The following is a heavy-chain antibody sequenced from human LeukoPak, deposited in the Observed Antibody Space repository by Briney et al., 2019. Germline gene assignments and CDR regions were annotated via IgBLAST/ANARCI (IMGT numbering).Heavy chain of an antibody. Sequence: GGSLRLSCAASGFIFSHHGMHWVRQAPGKGLEWVAVICSDGSNRYYADSVKGRFTISRDNSQNTLFLQMNSLRDKDTAVYFCSRDAQRWLEYGISLKNWGHGILVTVSS. CDR1: GFIFSHHG. CDR3: SRDAQRWLEYGISLKN. V-gene: IGHV3-33*01. CDR2: ICSDGSNR. J-gene: IGHJ4*01. D-gene: IGHD3-10*01.